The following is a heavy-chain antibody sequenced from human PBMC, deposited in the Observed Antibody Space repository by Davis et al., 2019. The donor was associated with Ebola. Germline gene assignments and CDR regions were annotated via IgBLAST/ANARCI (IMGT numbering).Heavy chain of an antibody. CDR2: IHYSGST. CDR3: ARDRGLAVAGNYYFDY. D-gene: IGHD6-19*01. Sequence: MPSETLSLTCTVSGASISSYYWSWIRQPPGKGLEWIGYIHYSGSTNYSPSLKSRVTISVDTSKNQFSLKLSSVTPEDTAVYYCARDRGLAVAGNYYFDYWGQGTLVTVSS. V-gene: IGHV4-59*12. J-gene: IGHJ4*02. CDR1: GASISSYY.